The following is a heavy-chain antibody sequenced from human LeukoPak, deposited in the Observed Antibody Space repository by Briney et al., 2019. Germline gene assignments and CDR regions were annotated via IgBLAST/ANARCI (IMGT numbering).Heavy chain of an antibody. Sequence: ASVKVSCKASGYTFTGYYMHWVRQAPGQGLEWMGRINPNSGGTNYAQKFQGRVTMTRGTSISTAYMELSRLRSDDTAVYYRARDIYGDYVNWFDPWGQGTLVTVSS. D-gene: IGHD4-17*01. J-gene: IGHJ5*02. CDR2: INPNSGGT. CDR3: ARDIYGDYVNWFDP. CDR1: GYTFTGYY. V-gene: IGHV1-2*06.